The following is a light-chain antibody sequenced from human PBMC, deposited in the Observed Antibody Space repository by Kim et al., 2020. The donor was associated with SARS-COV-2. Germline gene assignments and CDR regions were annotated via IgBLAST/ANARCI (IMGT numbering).Light chain of an antibody. J-gene: IGLJ3*02. CDR1: SLNTCY. Sequence: SSELTQDPAVSVALGQTVRITCQGDSLNTCYATWYQQKPGQAPLLVIYGKNNRPSGIPDRFSGSKSGNTASLTITGAQAEDEADYYCNSRDHSDDHWLFGGGTQRTVL. V-gene: IGLV3-19*01. CDR2: GKN. CDR3: NSRDHSDDHWL.